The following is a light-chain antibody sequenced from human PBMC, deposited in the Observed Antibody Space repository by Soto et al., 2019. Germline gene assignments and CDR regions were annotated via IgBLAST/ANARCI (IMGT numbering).Light chain of an antibody. V-gene: IGLV2-8*01. CDR1: SSDVGGYNY. CDR2: EVS. Sequence: QSALTQPPSASGSPGQSVTISCTGTSSDVGGYNYVSWYQQHPGKAPKLMIYEVSKRPSGVPDRFSGSKSSNTASLTVSGLQAEDQADYYCNSYAGSNNFVVFGGGTKLTVL. CDR3: NSYAGSNNFVV. J-gene: IGLJ2*01.